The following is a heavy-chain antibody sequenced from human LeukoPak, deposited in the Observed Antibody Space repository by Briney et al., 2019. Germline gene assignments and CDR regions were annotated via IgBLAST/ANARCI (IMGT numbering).Heavy chain of an antibody. CDR2: ISGSSSYI. Sequence: PGGSLRLSCAASGFTFNRYNMNWVRQAPGKGLEWVSSISGSSSYIYYADSVKGRFTISRDNAKNSLYLQVNSLRAEDTAVYFCARGISNVAGRENFDNWGQGTLVTVSS. V-gene: IGHV3-21*01. CDR3: ARGISNVAGRENFDN. J-gene: IGHJ4*02. D-gene: IGHD6-19*01. CDR1: GFTFNRYN.